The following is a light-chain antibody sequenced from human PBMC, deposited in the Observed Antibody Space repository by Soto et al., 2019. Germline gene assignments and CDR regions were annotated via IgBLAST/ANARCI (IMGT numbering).Light chain of an antibody. CDR2: SNN. Sequence: QLVLTQPPSASGTPGQRDTISCSGSSSNIGSNTVNWYQQLPGTAPKLLIYSNNQRPSGVPDRFSGSKSGTSASLAISGLQSEDEADYYCAAWDDSLNGPVVFGGGTKLTVL. CDR3: AAWDDSLNGPVV. V-gene: IGLV1-44*01. J-gene: IGLJ2*01. CDR1: SSNIGSNT.